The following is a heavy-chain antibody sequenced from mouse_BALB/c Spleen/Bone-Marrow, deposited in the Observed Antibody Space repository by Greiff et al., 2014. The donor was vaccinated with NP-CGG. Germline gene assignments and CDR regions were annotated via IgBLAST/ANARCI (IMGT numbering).Heavy chain of an antibody. CDR1: GYTFTDYE. CDR2: IDPETGST. J-gene: IGHJ3*01. D-gene: IGHD2-1*01. V-gene: IGHV1-15*01. Sequence: QVQLQKSGAELVRPGASVTLSCKASGYTFTDYEMHWVKQTPVHGLEWIGAIDPETGSTAYNQKFKGKATLTADKSSSTAYMELRSLTSEDSAVYYCTRWDGNYGWFAYWGQGTLVTVSA. CDR3: TRWDGNYGWFAY.